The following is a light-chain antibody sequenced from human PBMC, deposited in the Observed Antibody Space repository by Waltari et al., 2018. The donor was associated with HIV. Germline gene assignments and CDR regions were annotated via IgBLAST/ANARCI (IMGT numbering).Light chain of an antibody. CDR2: AAS. V-gene: IGKV1-9*01. CDR3: LHLNSYPLT. CDR1: QGISSY. Sequence: DIQLTQSPSFLSASVGDRVTITCRASQGISSYLAWYQQKPGKATKRLMYAASTLQSGVPSRFSGSGSGTEFTLTISSLQPEDFATYYCLHLNSYPLTFGPGTKVEIK. J-gene: IGKJ3*01.